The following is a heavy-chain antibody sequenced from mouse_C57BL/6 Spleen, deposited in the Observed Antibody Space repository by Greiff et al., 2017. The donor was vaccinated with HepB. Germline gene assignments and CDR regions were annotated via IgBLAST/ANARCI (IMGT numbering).Heavy chain of an antibody. CDR1: GYTFTSYW. V-gene: IGHV1-55*01. CDR2: IYPGSGST. Sequence: VQLQQPGAELVKPGASVKMSCKASGYTFTSYWITWVKQRPGQGLEWIGDIYPGSGSTNYNEKFKSKATLTVDTSSSTAYMQLSSLTSEDSAVYYCARSWVRRDAMDYWGQGTSVTVSS. J-gene: IGHJ4*01. CDR3: ARSWVRRDAMDY. D-gene: IGHD2-2*01.